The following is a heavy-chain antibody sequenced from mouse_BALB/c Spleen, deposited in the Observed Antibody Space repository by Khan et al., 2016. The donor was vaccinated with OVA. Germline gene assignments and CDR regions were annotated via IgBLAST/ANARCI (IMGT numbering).Heavy chain of an antibody. CDR2: INPSTGYT. J-gene: IGHJ2*01. Sequence: QVQLQQSGAELAKPGASVKMSCKASGYTFLNYWILWVKQRPGQGLEWIGYINPSTGYTEYNQNFKDKATLTADKSSSTAYMQLSSLTSEDSAVYYCARRGRRWDFDYGGQGTTLTVSS. CDR1: GYTFLNYW. D-gene: IGHD1-1*01. V-gene: IGHV1-7*01. CDR3: ARRGRRWDFDY.